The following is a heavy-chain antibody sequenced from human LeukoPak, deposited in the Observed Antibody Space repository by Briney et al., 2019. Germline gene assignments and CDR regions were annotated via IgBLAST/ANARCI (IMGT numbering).Heavy chain of an antibody. CDR1: GGSFSGYY. V-gene: IGHV4-34*01. D-gene: IGHD3-22*01. Sequence: PSLTLSRTCAGDGGSFSGYYWSWIRQPPGKGLEWMGGINYSGGTNYNPSLKSRVTISGDTSKSQFSLNLSSVTAADTAVYYCARANYDSSGYRRYYNYYGMDVWGQGTTVTVSS. CDR2: INYSGGT. J-gene: IGHJ6*01. CDR3: ARANYDSSGYRRYYNYYGMDV.